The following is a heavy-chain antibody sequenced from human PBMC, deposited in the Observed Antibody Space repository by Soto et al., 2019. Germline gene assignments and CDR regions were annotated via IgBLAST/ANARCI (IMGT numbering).Heavy chain of an antibody. CDR3: ARDGYCTGGSCYSVPVFDY. CDR1: GFTFSSYG. J-gene: IGHJ4*02. Sequence: QVQLVESGGGVVQPGRSLRLSCTASGFTFSSYGMHWVRQAPGKGLEWVAVIWYDGSNKYYADSVKGRFTISGDNSQKTLYLDMNSVRAEDTAVYYCARDGYCTGGSCYSVPVFDYWGQGTLVTVSS. V-gene: IGHV3-33*01. D-gene: IGHD2-15*01. CDR2: IWYDGSNK.